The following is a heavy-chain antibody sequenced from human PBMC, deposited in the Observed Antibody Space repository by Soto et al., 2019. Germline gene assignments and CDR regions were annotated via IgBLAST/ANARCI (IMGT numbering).Heavy chain of an antibody. J-gene: IGHJ4*02. Sequence: PGGSLRLSCVPSGFTFSTYAMHWVRQAPGKGLEWVAIISYDGTNKYYADSVKGRFTISRDNSKNTLYLQMNSLRVEDTALYYCAKYRGRYCSGGTCYLFDSWGQGALVTVSS. D-gene: IGHD2-15*01. CDR1: GFTFSTYA. V-gene: IGHV3-30*18. CDR2: ISYDGTNK. CDR3: AKYRGRYCSGGTCYLFDS.